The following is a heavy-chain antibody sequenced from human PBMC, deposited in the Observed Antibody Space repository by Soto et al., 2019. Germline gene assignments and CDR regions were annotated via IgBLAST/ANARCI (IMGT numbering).Heavy chain of an antibody. CDR2: IYYSGST. D-gene: IGHD3-3*01. J-gene: IGHJ6*03. V-gene: IGHV4-31*03. Sequence: PSETLSLTCTVSGGSISSGGYYWSWIRQHPGKGLEWIGYIYYSGSTYYNPSLKSRVTISVDTSKNQFSLKLSSVTAADTAVYYCARDSTIFGVVIRSDYMDVWGKGTTVTVSS. CDR3: ARDSTIFGVVIRSDYMDV. CDR1: GGSISSGGYY.